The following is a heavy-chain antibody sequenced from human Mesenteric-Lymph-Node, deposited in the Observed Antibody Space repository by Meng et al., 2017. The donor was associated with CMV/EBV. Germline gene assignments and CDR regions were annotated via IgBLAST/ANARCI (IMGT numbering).Heavy chain of an antibody. Sequence: GESLKISCAASGFTFSSYGMHWVRQAPGKGLEWVAFIRYDGSNKYYADSVKGRFTISRDNSKNMLYLQMNSLRAEDTAVYYCAKDLTYCSGDCYLTPGGYFDYWGQGTLVTVSS. CDR1: GFTFSSYG. J-gene: IGHJ4*02. CDR3: AKDLTYCSGDCYLTPGGYFDY. V-gene: IGHV3-30*02. CDR2: IRYDGSNK. D-gene: IGHD2-21*01.